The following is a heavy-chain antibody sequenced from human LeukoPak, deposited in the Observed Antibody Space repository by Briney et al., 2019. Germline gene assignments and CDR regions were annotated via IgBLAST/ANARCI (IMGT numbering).Heavy chain of an antibody. CDR2: IFHSGST. CDR3: ATLNPTVAFTMDY. CDR1: GGSISSTNW. V-gene: IGHV4-4*02. Sequence: SETLSLTCAVSGGSISSTNWWSWVRQLPGKGLEWIGEIFHSGSTNYNPSLKSRVTISVDKSKNQFSLELNSVTAADTAVYYCATLNPTVAFTMDYWGQGTLVTVSS. J-gene: IGHJ4*02. D-gene: IGHD6-19*01.